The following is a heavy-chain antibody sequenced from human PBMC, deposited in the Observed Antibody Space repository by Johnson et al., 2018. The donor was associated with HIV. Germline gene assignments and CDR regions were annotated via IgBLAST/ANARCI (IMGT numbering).Heavy chain of an antibody. CDR3: VKGLSRWSGDQAEAFDI. V-gene: IGHV3-23*04. Sequence: VQLVESGGGVVQPGRSLRLSCAASGFTFSNYAMSWVRQAPGKGLQWVSTISGRAGRTDYADSVTGRFTLSRDNSKNRLYLQINSLRAEDTAIYYCVKGLSRWSGDQAEAFDIWGQGTMVTVSS. CDR2: ISGRAGRT. J-gene: IGHJ3*02. CDR1: GFTFSNYA. D-gene: IGHD7-27*01.